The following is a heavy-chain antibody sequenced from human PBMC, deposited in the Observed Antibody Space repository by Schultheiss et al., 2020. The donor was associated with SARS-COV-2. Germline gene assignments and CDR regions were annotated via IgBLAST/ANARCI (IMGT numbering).Heavy chain of an antibody. CDR3: TTDSLTYYYDSSGYPWGY. Sequence: GGSLRLSCAASGFTFSNAWMSWVRQAPEKGLEWVGRIKSKTDGGTTDYAAPVKGRFTISRDDSKNTLYLQMNSLKTEDTAVYYCTTDSLTYYYDSSGYPWGYWGQGTLVTVSS. CDR2: IKSKTDGGTT. J-gene: IGHJ4*02. V-gene: IGHV3-15*01. CDR1: GFTFSNAW. D-gene: IGHD3-22*01.